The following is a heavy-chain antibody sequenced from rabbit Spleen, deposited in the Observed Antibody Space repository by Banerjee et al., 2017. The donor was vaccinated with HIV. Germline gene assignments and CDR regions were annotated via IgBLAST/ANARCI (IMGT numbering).Heavy chain of an antibody. CDR3: ARDLLGVIGWNFYL. CDR1: GFSFSNKAV. V-gene: IGHV1S45*01. CDR2: INAVTGKA. J-gene: IGHJ4*01. Sequence: QEQLEESGGGLVKPEGSLKLSCTASGFSFSNKAVMCWVRQAPGKGLEWIACINAVTGKAVYASWAKGRFTFSKTSSTTVTLQMTSLTAADRAAYFCARDLLGVIGWNFYLWGPGTLVTVS. D-gene: IGHD1-1*01.